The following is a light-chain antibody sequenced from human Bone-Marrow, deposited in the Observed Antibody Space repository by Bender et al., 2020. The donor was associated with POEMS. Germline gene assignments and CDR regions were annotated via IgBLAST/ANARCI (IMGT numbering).Light chain of an antibody. CDR1: SSSIGSNY. Sequence: QSVVTQPPSASGTPGQRVTISCSGSSSSIGSNYVFWYQQFPGTAPKVLIYRNNQRPSGVPDRFSGSKSGTSASLVISGLRSEDEADYYCAAWEDSLNGWVFGGGTKLTVL. J-gene: IGLJ3*02. CDR3: AAWEDSLNGWV. CDR2: RNN. V-gene: IGLV1-47*01.